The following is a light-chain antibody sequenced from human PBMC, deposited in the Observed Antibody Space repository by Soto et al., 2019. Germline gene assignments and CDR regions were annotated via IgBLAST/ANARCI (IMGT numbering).Light chain of an antibody. CDR1: SSDVGGYNY. CDR2: DVS. J-gene: IGLJ1*01. V-gene: IGLV2-14*01. Sequence: QSVLTQPASVSGSPGQLITISCTGTSSDVGGYNYVSWYQQHPGKAPKLMIYDVSNRPSGVSNRFSGSKSGNTASLTISGLQAENEADYYCSSNTSTSTLHVFGTGTKATVL. CDR3: SSNTSTSTLHV.